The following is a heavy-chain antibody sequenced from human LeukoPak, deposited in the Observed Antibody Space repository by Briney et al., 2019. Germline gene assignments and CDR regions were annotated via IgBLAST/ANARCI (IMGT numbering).Heavy chain of an antibody. CDR3: AGGGNYGAYGLDV. Sequence: SETLSLTCTLSGVSLSRSYWRWMRQPAGKGRGWIVGIYTSGGTNYYPSLKSRVIISVDTSKSQLSLKLSSVAAADTAVYYCAGGGNYGAYGLDVWGKGTTVTVSS. D-gene: IGHD3-16*01. V-gene: IGHV4-4*07. CDR1: GVSLSRSY. CDR2: IYTSGGT. J-gene: IGHJ6*04.